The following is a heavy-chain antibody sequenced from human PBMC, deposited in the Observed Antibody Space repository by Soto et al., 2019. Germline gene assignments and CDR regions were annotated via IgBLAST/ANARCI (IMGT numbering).Heavy chain of an antibody. CDR2: ICYSGST. CDR1: GGSISSYY. D-gene: IGHD6-13*01. J-gene: IGHJ3*02. V-gene: IGHV4-59*01. Sequence: SETLSLTCTVSGGSISSYYWSWIRQPPGKGLEWIGYICYSGSTNYNPSLKSRVTISLDTSKNQFSLKLSSVTAADTAVYYCARVKLAAAGTLDAFDIWGQGTMVTVSS. CDR3: ARVKLAAAGTLDAFDI.